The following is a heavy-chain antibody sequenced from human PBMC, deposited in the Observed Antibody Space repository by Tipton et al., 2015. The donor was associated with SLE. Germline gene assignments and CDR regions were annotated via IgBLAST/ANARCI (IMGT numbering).Heavy chain of an antibody. J-gene: IGHJ4*02. Sequence: TLSLTCTVSGGSISSHYWSWIRQSPGKGLEWIAYINHGGTTYYTPSLRSRLTISVDRSKNQFSLKLSSVTAADTAVYYCARSYGSGSWEYYFDFWGQGTLVTVSS. CDR3: ARSYGSGSWEYYFDF. D-gene: IGHD3-10*01. CDR2: INHGGTT. CDR1: GGSISSHY. V-gene: IGHV4-30-2*06.